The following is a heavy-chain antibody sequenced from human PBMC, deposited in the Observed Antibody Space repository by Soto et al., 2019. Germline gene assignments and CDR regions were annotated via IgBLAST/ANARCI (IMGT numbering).Heavy chain of an antibody. CDR2: FDPEDGET. CDR3: ATTRTSPAAISGSYYYGMDV. J-gene: IGHJ6*02. Sequence: GASVKVSCKVSGFTLTELSMHWVRQAPGKGLEWMGGFDPEDGETIYAQKFQGRVTMTEDTSTDTAYMELSSLRSEDTAVYYCATTRTSPAAISGSYYYGMDVWGQGTTVTVSS. V-gene: IGHV1-24*01. CDR1: GFTLTELS. D-gene: IGHD2-2*01.